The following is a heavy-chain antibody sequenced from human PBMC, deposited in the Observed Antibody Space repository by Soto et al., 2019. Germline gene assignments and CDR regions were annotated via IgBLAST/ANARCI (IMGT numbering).Heavy chain of an antibody. D-gene: IGHD3-22*01. Sequence: QVQLQESGPGLVKPSQTLSLTCTVSGGSISSGGYYWSWIRRHPGKGLEWIGYIYYSGSTYYNPSLKSRVTISVDTSKNQFSLKLSSVTAADTAVYYCARNYYDSSGYYYTPNNWFDPWGQGTLVTVSS. J-gene: IGHJ5*02. CDR1: GGSISSGGYY. CDR3: ARNYYDSSGYYYTPNNWFDP. V-gene: IGHV4-31*03. CDR2: IYYSGST.